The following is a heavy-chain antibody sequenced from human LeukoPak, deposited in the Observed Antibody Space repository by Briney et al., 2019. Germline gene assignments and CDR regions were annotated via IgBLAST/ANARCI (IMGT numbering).Heavy chain of an antibody. CDR3: ARDVGSSTSWSALKFVHDY. CDR1: GYTFTSYG. V-gene: IGHV1-18*01. Sequence: GASVKVSCKASGYTFTSYGISWVRQAPGQGLEWMGWISAYNGNTNYAQKLQGRVTMTTDTSTSTAYMELRSLRSDDTAVYYCARDVGSSTSWSALKFVHDYWGQGTLVTVSS. J-gene: IGHJ4*02. D-gene: IGHD2-2*01. CDR2: ISAYNGNT.